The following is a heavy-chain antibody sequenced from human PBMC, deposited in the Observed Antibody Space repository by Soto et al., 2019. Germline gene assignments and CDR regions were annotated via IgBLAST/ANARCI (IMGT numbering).Heavy chain of an antibody. Sequence: QLQLQESGPGLVKPSETLSLTCTVSGGSISSSSYYWGWIRQPPGKGLEWIGSIYYSGSTNYNPSLKSRVTMSIDTSKSQFSLKVNYVTAADTAMYYCARALAEGSGYTDSWGQGVLVTVSS. CDR2: IYYSGST. V-gene: IGHV4-39*07. CDR3: ARALAEGSGYTDS. J-gene: IGHJ4*02. CDR1: GGSISSSSYY. D-gene: IGHD5-12*01.